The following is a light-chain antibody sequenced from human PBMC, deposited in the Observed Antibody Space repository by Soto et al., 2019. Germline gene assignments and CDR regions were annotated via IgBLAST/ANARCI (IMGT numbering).Light chain of an antibody. Sequence: DIVLTQSPANLSLSPGERATLSCRASQSVSSYLAWYQQKPGQAPRLLIYDAFNRATGIPARFTGSGSGTDFTLTISSLEPEDFAVYYCQHRSVWPLTFGGGTKVDNK. CDR2: DAF. J-gene: IGKJ4*01. V-gene: IGKV3-11*01. CDR3: QHRSVWPLT. CDR1: QSVSSY.